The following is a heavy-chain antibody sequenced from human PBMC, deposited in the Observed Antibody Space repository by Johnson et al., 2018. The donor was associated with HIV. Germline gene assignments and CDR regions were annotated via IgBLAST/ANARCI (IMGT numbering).Heavy chain of an antibody. J-gene: IGHJ3*02. D-gene: IGHD1-26*01. V-gene: IGHV3-23*04. CDR3: AKTQWELLGVGAFDI. CDR1: GFTFDDYG. CDR2: ISGSGGST. Sequence: VQLVESGGGVVRPGGSLRLSCAASGFTFDDYGMSWVRQAPGKGLEWVSAISGSGGSTYYADSVKGRFTISRDNSKNTLYLQMNRLRAEDTAVYYCAKTQWELLGVGAFDIWGQGTMVTVSS.